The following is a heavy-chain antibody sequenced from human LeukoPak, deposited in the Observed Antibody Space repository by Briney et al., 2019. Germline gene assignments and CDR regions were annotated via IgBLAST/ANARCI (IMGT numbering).Heavy chain of an antibody. CDR3: ARDLYSSSYENDYFEY. Sequence: ASVNVSCKASGYTFTRYYMHWVRQAPGQGLEWMGIIKPSGGSTSYAQKFEGRVTMTSDTSTSTVYMELSSLRSEDTAVYYCARDLYSSSYENDYFEYWGQGTLVTVSS. CDR1: GYTFTRYY. CDR2: IKPSGGST. V-gene: IGHV1-46*01. J-gene: IGHJ4*02. D-gene: IGHD6-6*01.